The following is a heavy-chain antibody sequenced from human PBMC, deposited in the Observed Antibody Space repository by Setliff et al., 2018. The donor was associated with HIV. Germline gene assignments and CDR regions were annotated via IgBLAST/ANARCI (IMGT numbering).Heavy chain of an antibody. CDR1: GYSFTRNF. CDR2: INAGNGNT. J-gene: IGHJ5*02. Sequence: ASVKVSCKASGYSFTRNFVHWVRQAPGQRLEWMGWINAGNGNTKYSQKFQGRVTITRDTSASTAYMELSSLRSEDTAVYYCAGGRFSSSWYFNWFDPWGQGTLVTVSS. CDR3: AGGRFSSSWYFNWFDP. V-gene: IGHV1-3*01. D-gene: IGHD6-13*01.